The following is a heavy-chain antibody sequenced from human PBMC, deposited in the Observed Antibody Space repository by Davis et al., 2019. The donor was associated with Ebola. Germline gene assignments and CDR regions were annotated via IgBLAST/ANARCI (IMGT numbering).Heavy chain of an antibody. V-gene: IGHV3-30*18. J-gene: IGHJ4*02. CDR2: ISYDGNLQ. Sequence: GESLKISCAASGFTFSSYGMHWVRQAPGKGLEWVAVISYDGNLQYYSDSVKGRFTISRDNSKNTLYLQMNSLRPEDTALYYCAKGELVITRGYYDHWGQGSLVTVSS. CDR3: AKGELVITRGYYDH. CDR1: GFTFSSYG. D-gene: IGHD2-21*01.